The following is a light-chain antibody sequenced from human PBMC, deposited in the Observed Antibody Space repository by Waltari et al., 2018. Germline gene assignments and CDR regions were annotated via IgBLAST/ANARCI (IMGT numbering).Light chain of an antibody. V-gene: IGKV1-39*01. CDR3: QQSYTTPYT. J-gene: IGKJ2*01. CDR2: TVS. Sequence: DIQMTQAPSSLSASVGDRVTITCRASQSITSHLNCYQQQPGKAPKLLIYTVSSLPSGVPSRFSGSGSGTHFTLTISSLQPEDFATYFCQQSYTTPYTVGQGTKLEIK. CDR1: QSITSH.